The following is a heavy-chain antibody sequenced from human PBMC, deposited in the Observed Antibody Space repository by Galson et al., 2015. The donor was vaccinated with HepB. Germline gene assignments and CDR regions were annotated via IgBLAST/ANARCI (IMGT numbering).Heavy chain of an antibody. D-gene: IGHD6-19*01. CDR1: GFTFSSYA. CDR3: AGERGGIAVAEVAAFDI. Sequence: SLRLSCAASGFTFSSYAMSWVRQAPGKGLEWVSGISVTGASTYYADSVKGRFTISRDNSKTTLYLQMNSLRTEETAVYYCAGERGGIAVAEVAAFDIWGQGTMVTVSS. J-gene: IGHJ3*02. V-gene: IGHV3-23*01. CDR2: ISVTGAST.